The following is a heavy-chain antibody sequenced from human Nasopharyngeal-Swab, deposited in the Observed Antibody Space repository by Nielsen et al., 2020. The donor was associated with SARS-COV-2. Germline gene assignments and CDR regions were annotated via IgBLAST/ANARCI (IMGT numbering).Heavy chain of an antibody. CDR1: GFTFSSYG. J-gene: IGHJ6*02. D-gene: IGHD2-15*01. V-gene: IGHV3-33*01. CDR3: ARDVVVVAAFYYYYGMDV. Sequence: GESLKISCAASGFTFSSYGMHWVRQAPGKGLEWVAVIWYDGSNKYYADSVKGRFTISRDNSKNTLYLQMNSLRAEDTAVYYCARDVVVVAAFYYYYGMDVWGQGTTVTVSS. CDR2: IWYDGSNK.